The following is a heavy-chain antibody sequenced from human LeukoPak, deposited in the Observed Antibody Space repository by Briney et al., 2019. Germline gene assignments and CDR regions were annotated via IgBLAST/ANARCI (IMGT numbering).Heavy chain of an antibody. CDR2: IYYSGST. Sequence: SETLSLTCTVSGGSISSHYWSWIRQPPAKGLEWIGYIYYSGSTNYNPSLKSRVTISVDTSKNQFSLKLSSVTAADTAVYYCARGVGATEFDYWGQGTLVTVSS. V-gene: IGHV4-59*11. J-gene: IGHJ4*02. D-gene: IGHD1-26*01. CDR1: GGSISSHY. CDR3: ARGVGATEFDY.